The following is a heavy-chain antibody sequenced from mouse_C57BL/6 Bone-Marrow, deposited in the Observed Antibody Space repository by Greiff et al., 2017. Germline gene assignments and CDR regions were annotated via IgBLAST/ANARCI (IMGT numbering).Heavy chain of an antibody. Sequence: QVQLQESGAELVMPGASVKMSCKASGYTFTSYWITWVKPRPGQGLEWIGDIYPGSGSTNYNEKFKSKATLTVDTSSSTAYMQLSSMTSEDSAVYYCARCGTTVVAARISMDYWGQGTSVTVSS. CDR2: IYPGSGST. CDR3: ARCGTTVVAARISMDY. V-gene: IGHV1-55*01. J-gene: IGHJ4*01. D-gene: IGHD1-1*01. CDR1: GYTFTSYW.